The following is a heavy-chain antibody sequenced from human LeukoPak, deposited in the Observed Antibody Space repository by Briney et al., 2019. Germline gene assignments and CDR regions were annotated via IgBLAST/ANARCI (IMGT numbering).Heavy chain of an antibody. V-gene: IGHV3-23*01. J-gene: IGHJ4*02. CDR2: ISGSGGST. Sequence: QPGGSLRLSCAASGFTFSSYAMSWVRQAPGKGLEWVSAISGSGGSTYYADSVKGRFTISRDSAKNSLYLQMNSLRAEDTAVYYCARVGIQLWLPYFDYWGQGTLVTVSS. CDR3: ARVGIQLWLPYFDY. CDR1: GFTFSSYA. D-gene: IGHD5-18*01.